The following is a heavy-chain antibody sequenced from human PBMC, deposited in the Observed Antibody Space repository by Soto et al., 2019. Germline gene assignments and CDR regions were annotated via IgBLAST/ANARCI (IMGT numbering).Heavy chain of an antibody. D-gene: IGHD4-17*01. CDR3: ARDSSGVTTYFDS. CDR1: GFSFRSHG. Sequence: QVHLVESGGGVVQPGRSLRLSCAASGFSFRSHGMHWVRQAPGKGLGWVAVIWYDGSKKYYADSVKCRFTISRDNSKNTLYMEMNSLRAEDTAVYYCARDSSGVTTYFDSWGQGSLVTVSS. J-gene: IGHJ4*02. CDR2: IWYDGSKK. V-gene: IGHV3-33*01.